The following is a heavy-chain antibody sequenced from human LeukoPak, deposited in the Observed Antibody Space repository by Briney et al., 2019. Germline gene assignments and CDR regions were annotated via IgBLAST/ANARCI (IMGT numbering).Heavy chain of an antibody. V-gene: IGHV3-30*02. J-gene: IGHJ4*02. Sequence: PGGSLRLSCAASGFTFSSYGMHWVRQAPGKGLEWVAFIRYDGSNKYYADSVKGRFTISRDNSKNTLYLQMNSLRAEDTAVYYCARDNPAKTHFDYWGQGTLVTVSS. D-gene: IGHD1-14*01. CDR2: IRYDGSNK. CDR1: GFTFSSYG. CDR3: ARDNPAKTHFDY.